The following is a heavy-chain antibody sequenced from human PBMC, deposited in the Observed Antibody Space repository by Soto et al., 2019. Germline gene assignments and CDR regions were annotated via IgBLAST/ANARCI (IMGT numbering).Heavy chain of an antibody. V-gene: IGHV1-69*05. J-gene: IGHJ6*02. Sequence: QVQLDQSGAEVKKPGSSVKLSCKASGGTFSNSAISWVRQAPGQGLEWMGGIMPVFRTPDYAQKFQGRVTXTXDXTTTTAYMELSGLKPDDTAVYYCARDKARLQLGGNYYYILDVWGQGTTVTVSS. CDR3: ARDKARLQLGGNYYYILDV. CDR1: GGTFSNSA. D-gene: IGHD2-15*01. CDR2: IMPVFRTP.